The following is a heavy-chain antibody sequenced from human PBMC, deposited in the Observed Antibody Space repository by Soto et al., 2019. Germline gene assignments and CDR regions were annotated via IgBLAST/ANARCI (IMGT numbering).Heavy chain of an antibody. CDR1: GDSVSSDTVV. J-gene: IGHJ3*01. Sequence: SQTLSLTCAISGDSVSSDTVVWNWIRLSPSRGLEWLGRTYYRSKWYHEYAVFVQSRISINPDTSKNHFSLQLNSVTPEDTAVYYCARGIYDTSVGTDFDVWGQGTKVTV. D-gene: IGHD3-22*01. CDR2: TYYRSKWYH. V-gene: IGHV6-1*01. CDR3: ARGIYDTSVGTDFDV.